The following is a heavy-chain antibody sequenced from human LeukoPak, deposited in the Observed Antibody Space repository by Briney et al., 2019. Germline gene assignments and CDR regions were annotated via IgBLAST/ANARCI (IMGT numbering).Heavy chain of an antibody. CDR1: GGSITTFY. J-gene: IGHJ6*03. CDR2: IYNSGST. D-gene: IGHD6-19*01. Sequence: SETLSLTCTVSGGSITTFYWSWIRQPPGKGLEWIGYIYNSGSTNYNPSLKSRVTISVDTSKNQFSLKLSSVTAADTAVYYCARGRSSGWYSRTYYYYYYMDVWGKGTTVTVSS. V-gene: IGHV4-59*12. CDR3: ARGRSSGWYSRTYYYYYYMDV.